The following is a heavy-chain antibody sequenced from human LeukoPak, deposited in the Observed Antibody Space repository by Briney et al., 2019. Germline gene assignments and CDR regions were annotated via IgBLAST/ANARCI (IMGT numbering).Heavy chain of an antibody. D-gene: IGHD5-24*01. CDR1: GYTFTGYY. CDR2: INPNSGGT. V-gene: IGHV1-2*02. CDR3: ARDGEMATIFRYYYYYMDV. J-gene: IGHJ6*03. Sequence: ASVKVSCKASGYTFTGYYMHWVRQAPGQGLEWMGWINPNSGGTNYAQKFRGRVTMTRDTSISTAYMELSRLRSDDTAVYYCARDGEMATIFRYYYYYMDVWGKGTTVTVSS.